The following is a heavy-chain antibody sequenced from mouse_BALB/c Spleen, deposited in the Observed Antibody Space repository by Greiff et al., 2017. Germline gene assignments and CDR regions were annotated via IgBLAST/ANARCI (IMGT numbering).Heavy chain of an antibody. CDR1: GFTFSSYA. Sequence: EVKLMESGGGLVKPGGSLKLSCAASGFTFSSYAMSWVRQTPEKRLEWVASISSGGSTYYPDSVKGRFTISRDNARNNLYLQMSSLRSEDTAMYYCARVYYGQAMDYWGQGTSVTVSS. CDR2: ISSGGST. D-gene: IGHD2-1*01. V-gene: IGHV5-6-5*01. J-gene: IGHJ4*01. CDR3: ARVYYGQAMDY.